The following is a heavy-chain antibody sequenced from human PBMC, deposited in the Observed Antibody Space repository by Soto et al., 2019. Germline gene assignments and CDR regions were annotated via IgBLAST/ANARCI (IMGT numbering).Heavy chain of an antibody. Sequence: SGPTLVYPTQPRTLSCTFSGFSLSSCGMCVSWIRQPPGKALEWLALIDWDDDKYYSKSQNXRLTISKDTSKNQVVLTMTNMDPXXKATYYLSRIQKVVPYTIFGVVTRGSYYYYGMDVWGQGT. CDR1: GFSLSSCGMC. J-gene: IGHJ6*02. CDR2: IDWDDDK. V-gene: IGHV2-70*01. CDR3: SRIQKVVPYTIFGVVTRGSYYYYGMDV. D-gene: IGHD3-3*01.